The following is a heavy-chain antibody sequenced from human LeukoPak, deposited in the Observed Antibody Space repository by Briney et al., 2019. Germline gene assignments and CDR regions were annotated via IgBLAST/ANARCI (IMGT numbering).Heavy chain of an antibody. CDR3: AKDLDIVATITGN. Sequence: PGGSLTLFCGASGFTFSSYAMSWVRQAPGKGLEWVSGVSGSGGSTYYADSEKGRFTISRHNSKNTLYLQMNSLRAEDTAVYYCAKDLDIVATITGNWGQGTLVTVSS. CDR2: VSGSGGST. J-gene: IGHJ4*02. V-gene: IGHV3-23*01. CDR1: GFTFSSYA. D-gene: IGHD5-12*01.